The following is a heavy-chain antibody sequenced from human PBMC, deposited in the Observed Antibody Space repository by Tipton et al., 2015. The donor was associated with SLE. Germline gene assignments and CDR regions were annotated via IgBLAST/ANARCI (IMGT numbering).Heavy chain of an antibody. CDR1: GGSISSSSYY. Sequence: TLSLTCTVSGGSISSSSYYWGWIRQPPGKGLEWIGSIYYSGSTNYNPSLKSRVTISVDTSKNQFSLKLTSVTAADTAVYYCAREPPFMECERNWFDPWGQGTQVTVSS. V-gene: IGHV4-39*07. J-gene: IGHJ5*02. D-gene: IGHD3-3*02. CDR2: IYYSGST. CDR3: AREPPFMECERNWFDP.